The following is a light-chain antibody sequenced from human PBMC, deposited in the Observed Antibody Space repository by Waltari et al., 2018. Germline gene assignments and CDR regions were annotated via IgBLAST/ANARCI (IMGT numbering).Light chain of an antibody. CDR3: QQYGSSPRT. Sequence: EIVLTQSPGTLSLSPGQQATRSCRASQSGSSSYLAWYQLKPGQAPRLLIYGATGRATGSPDRFSGSGSGTDFTLTSSRLEPEDFAVYYCQQYGSSPRTFGQGTKVEIK. CDR1: QSGSSSY. J-gene: IGKJ1*01. CDR2: GAT. V-gene: IGKV3-20*01.